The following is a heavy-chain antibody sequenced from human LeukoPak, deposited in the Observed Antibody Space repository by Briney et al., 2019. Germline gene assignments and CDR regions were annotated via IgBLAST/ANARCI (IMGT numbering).Heavy chain of an antibody. CDR2: IRSSSET. D-gene: IGHD1-26*01. Sequence: GGSLRLSCAASGFIFSQYSMNWVRQAPGKGLEWVSHIRSSSETFYADSVKGRFTISRDNSKNTLYLQMNSLRAEDTAVYYCAKDRAWELSFDYWGQGTLVTVSS. CDR1: GFIFSQYS. CDR3: AKDRAWELSFDY. V-gene: IGHV3-23*01. J-gene: IGHJ4*02.